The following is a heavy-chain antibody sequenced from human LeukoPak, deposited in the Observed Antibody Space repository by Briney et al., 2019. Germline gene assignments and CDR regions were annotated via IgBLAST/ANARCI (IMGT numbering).Heavy chain of an antibody. J-gene: IGHJ3*02. CDR1: GSTFSSYG. Sequence: GGSLRLSCAASGSTFSSYGMHWVRQAPGKGLEWVAVISYDGSNKYYADSVKGRFTISRDNSKNTLYLQMNSLRAEDTAVYYCAKSKGPWGRIAVAGTRSAFDIWGQGTMVTVSS. D-gene: IGHD6-19*01. V-gene: IGHV3-30*18. CDR2: ISYDGSNK. CDR3: AKSKGPWGRIAVAGTRSAFDI.